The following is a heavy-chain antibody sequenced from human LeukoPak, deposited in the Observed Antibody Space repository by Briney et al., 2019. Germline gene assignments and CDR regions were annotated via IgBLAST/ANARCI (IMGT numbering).Heavy chain of an antibody. J-gene: IGHJ3*02. CDR2: ISSSRSTI. Sequence: SGGSLRLSCATSGFIFSRYWMNWVRQAPGKGLEWVSYISSSRSTIYYADSVKGRFTISRDNAKNSLYLQMNSLRAEDTAVYYCARICSGGSCYNDAFDIWGQGTMVTVSS. CDR1: GFIFSRYW. CDR3: ARICSGGSCYNDAFDI. D-gene: IGHD2-15*01. V-gene: IGHV3-48*01.